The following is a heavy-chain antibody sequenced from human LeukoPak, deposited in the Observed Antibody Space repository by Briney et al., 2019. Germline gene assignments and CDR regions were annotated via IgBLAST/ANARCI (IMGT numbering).Heavy chain of an antibody. V-gene: IGHV4-34*11. D-gene: IGHD2-21*01. J-gene: IGHJ5*02. CDR2: VYYNGAT. CDR1: GGSFSGYY. CDR3: ARGDWWFDP. Sequence: PSETLSLTCAVYGGSFSGYYWSWIRQPPGKGLEWIGYVYYNGATNHSPSLKSRVTMSVDTSMNQFSLNLNSVTAADTAVYYCARGDWWFDPWGRGTLVTVSS.